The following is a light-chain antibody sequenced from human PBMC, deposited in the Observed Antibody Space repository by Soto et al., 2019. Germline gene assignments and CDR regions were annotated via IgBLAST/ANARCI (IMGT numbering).Light chain of an antibody. CDR1: QSLLHSNGYNY. V-gene: IGKV2-28*01. CDR3: MQSPQTPPT. J-gene: IGKJ1*01. Sequence: DIVMTQSPLSLPVTPGEPASISCRSSQSLLHSNGYNYLDWYLQKPGQSPQLLIYLGSNRASGVPDRFTGSGSGTDFTLKISRVEAEDVGVYYYMQSPQTPPTFGQATKVQIK. CDR2: LGS.